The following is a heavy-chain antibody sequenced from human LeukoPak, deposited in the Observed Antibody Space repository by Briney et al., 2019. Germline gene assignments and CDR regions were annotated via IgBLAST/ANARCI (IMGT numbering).Heavy chain of an antibody. CDR1: GGSISSYY. CDR3: ARGRDGYNMD. CDR2: IYYSGST. V-gene: IGHV4-59*01. D-gene: IGHD5-24*01. J-gene: IGHJ4*02. Sequence: SETLSLTCTVSGGSISSYYWSWIQQPPGKGLEWIGYIYYSGSTNYNPSLKSRVTISVDTSKNQFSLKLSSVTAADTAVCYCARGRDGYNMDWGQGTLVTVSS.